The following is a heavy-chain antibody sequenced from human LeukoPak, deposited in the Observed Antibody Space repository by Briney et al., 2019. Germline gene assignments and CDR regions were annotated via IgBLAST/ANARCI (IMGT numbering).Heavy chain of an antibody. CDR1: GGSISSYY. D-gene: IGHD6-19*01. V-gene: IGHV4-59*01. J-gene: IGHJ4*02. CDR2: IYYSGST. CDR3: ASQMYSSGWYPSDY. Sequence: PSETLSLTCTVSGGSISSYYWSWIRQPPGKGLEWIGYIYYSGSTNYNPSLKSRVTISVDTSKNQFSLKLSSVTAADTAVYYCASQMYSSGWYPSDYWGQRTLVIVSS.